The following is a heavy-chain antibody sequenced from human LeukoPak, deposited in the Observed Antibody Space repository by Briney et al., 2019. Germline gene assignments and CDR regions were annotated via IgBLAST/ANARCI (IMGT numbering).Heavy chain of an antibody. CDR2: IYPGDSDT. CDR3: ARQGVQYYDILTGYFPFDY. D-gene: IGHD3-9*01. V-gene: IGHV5-51*01. Sequence: GESLKISCKGSGYSFTSYWIGWVRQMPGKGLEWMGIIYPGDSDTRYSPSFQGQVTISADKSINTAYLQWSSLKASDTAMYYCARQGVQYYDILTGYFPFDYWGQGTLVTVSS. J-gene: IGHJ4*02. CDR1: GYSFTSYW.